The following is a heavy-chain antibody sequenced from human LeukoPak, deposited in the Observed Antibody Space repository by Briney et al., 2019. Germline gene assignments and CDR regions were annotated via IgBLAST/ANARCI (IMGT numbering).Heavy chain of an antibody. CDR3: ARETSTGTTGWMTYYMDV. D-gene: IGHD1-7*01. J-gene: IGHJ6*03. Sequence: ASVKVSCKASGYTFKNYDINWVRQATGQGLEWMGWMNPNSGNTGYAQKFQGRVTITRNTSISTAYMELSSLRSEDTAVYYCARETSTGTTGWMTYYMDVWGKGTTVTVSS. CDR2: MNPNSGNT. V-gene: IGHV1-8*03. CDR1: GYTFKNYD.